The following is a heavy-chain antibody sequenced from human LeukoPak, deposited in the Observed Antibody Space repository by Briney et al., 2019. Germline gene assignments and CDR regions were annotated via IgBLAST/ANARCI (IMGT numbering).Heavy chain of an antibody. D-gene: IGHD4-23*01. V-gene: IGHV1-69*13. J-gene: IGHJ4*02. CDR3: ARGLFRWFEVLNYFDY. CDR2: IIPIFGTA. CDR1: GGTCSSYA. Sequence: SVKVSCKASGGTCSSYAISWVRQAPGQGLEWMGGIIPIFGTANYAQKFQGRVTITADESTSTAYMELSSLRSEDTAVYYCARGLFRWFEVLNYFDYWGQGTLVTVSS.